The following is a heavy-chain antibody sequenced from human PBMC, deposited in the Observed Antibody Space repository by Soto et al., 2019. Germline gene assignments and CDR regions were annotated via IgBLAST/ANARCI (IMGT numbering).Heavy chain of an antibody. Sequence: GASVKVSCKASGGTFSSYAISWVRQAPGQGLEWMGGIIPIFGTANYAQKFQGRVTITADESTSTAYMELSSLRSEDTAVYYCARESVGASGEFGYWGQGTLVTVSS. J-gene: IGHJ4*02. V-gene: IGHV1-69*13. D-gene: IGHD1-26*01. CDR1: GGTFSSYA. CDR3: ARESVGASGEFGY. CDR2: IIPIFGTA.